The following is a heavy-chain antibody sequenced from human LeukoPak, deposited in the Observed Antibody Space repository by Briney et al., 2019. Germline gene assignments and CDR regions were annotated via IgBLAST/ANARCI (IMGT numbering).Heavy chain of an antibody. CDR2: ISSSSSTI. V-gene: IGHV3-48*01. CDR3: ARGDFYYYYYMDV. CDR1: GFTFSSYS. D-gene: IGHD3/OR15-3a*01. Sequence: QAGGSLRLSCAASGFTFSSYSMNWVRQAPGKGLEWVSYISSSSSTIYYADSVKGRFTISRDNAKNSLYLQMNSLRAEDTAVYYCARGDFYYYYYMDVWGKGTTVTVSS. J-gene: IGHJ6*03.